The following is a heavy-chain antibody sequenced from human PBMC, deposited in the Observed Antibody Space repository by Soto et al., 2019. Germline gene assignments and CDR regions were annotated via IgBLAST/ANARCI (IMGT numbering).Heavy chain of an antibody. Sequence: GASVKVSCKASGYTFTSYDINWVRQATGQGLEWMGWMNPNSGNTGYAQKFQGRVTMTRNTSISTAYMELSSLRSEDTAVYYCARVFRYSSPLAGFDCWGQGTLVTVSS. V-gene: IGHV1-8*01. D-gene: IGHD6-6*01. CDR3: ARVFRYSSPLAGFDC. CDR2: MNPNSGNT. CDR1: GYTFTSYD. J-gene: IGHJ4*02.